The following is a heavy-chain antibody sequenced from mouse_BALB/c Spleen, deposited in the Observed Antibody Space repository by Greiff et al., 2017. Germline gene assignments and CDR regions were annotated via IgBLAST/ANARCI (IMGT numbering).Heavy chain of an antibody. J-gene: IGHJ1*01. CDR3: ARWGYYGRGWYFDV. V-gene: IGHV3-8*02. CDR2: ISYSGST. Sequence: VQLQQSGPSLVKPSQTLSLTCAVTGDSITSGYWNWIRKFPGNKLEYMGYISYSGSTYYNPSLKSRISITRDTSKNQYYLQLNSVTTEDTATYYCARWGYYGRGWYFDVWGAGTTVTVSS. D-gene: IGHD1-1*01. CDR1: GDSITSGY.